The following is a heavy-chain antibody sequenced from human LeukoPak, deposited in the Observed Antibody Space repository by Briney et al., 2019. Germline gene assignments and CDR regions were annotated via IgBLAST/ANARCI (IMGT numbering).Heavy chain of an antibody. J-gene: IGHJ6*02. V-gene: IGHV3-74*01. CDR1: GFTFSSYS. CDR3: SRDSLSSCGGDCYSGLDV. CDR2: IKSDGSST. Sequence: GGSLRLSCAASGFTFSSYSMNWVRQAPGEALMWVSRIKSDGSSTTYADSVKGRFTISRDNAKNTLYLQMNSLRAEDTAVYYCSRDSLSSCGGDCYSGLDVWGQGTTVTVSS. D-gene: IGHD2-21*02.